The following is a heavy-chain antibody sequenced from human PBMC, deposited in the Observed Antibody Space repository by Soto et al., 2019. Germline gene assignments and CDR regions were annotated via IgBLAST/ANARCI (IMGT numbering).Heavy chain of an antibody. CDR1: GFTFSSHW. D-gene: IGHD3-22*01. Sequence: LRLSCTASGFTFSSHWMTWVRQAPGKGLEWVANIKQDGSEAYYVDSVEGRFTISRDNAKNSLYLQMNSLTVEDTATYYCARDDISSWYCLDYWGQGTLVT. V-gene: IGHV3-7*01. CDR2: IKQDGSEA. CDR3: ARDDISSWYCLDY. J-gene: IGHJ4*02.